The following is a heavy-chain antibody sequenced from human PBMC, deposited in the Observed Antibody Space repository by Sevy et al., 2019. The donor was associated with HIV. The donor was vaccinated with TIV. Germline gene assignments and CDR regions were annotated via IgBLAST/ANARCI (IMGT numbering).Heavy chain of an antibody. CDR2: ISYAGTET. Sequence: GGSLRLSCAASGFAFSSHAMHWLRQAPGKGLEWVAVISYAGTETFYAASVEGRFTISRDNSKNMLSLQINSLRPEDAAVYFCARDGGFSLHWYALYWGHGTLVTVSS. D-gene: IGHD6-13*01. CDR3: ARDGGFSLHWYALY. CDR1: GFAFSSHA. J-gene: IGHJ4*03. V-gene: IGHV3-30-3*01.